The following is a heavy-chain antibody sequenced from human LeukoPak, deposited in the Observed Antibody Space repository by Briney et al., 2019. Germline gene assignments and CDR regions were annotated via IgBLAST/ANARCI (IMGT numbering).Heavy chain of an antibody. CDR1: GFIFNNYG. J-gene: IGHJ5*02. Sequence: GGSLRLSCAASGFIFNNYGLIWARQAPGKGLEWVSAISNDGGGTNYADFVKGRFTISRDNSKNTLFLQMNSLRAEDTALYYCAKGSSGYFVDLWGQGTLATVSS. D-gene: IGHD3-22*01. CDR2: ISNDGGGT. V-gene: IGHV3-23*01. CDR3: AKGSSGYFVDL.